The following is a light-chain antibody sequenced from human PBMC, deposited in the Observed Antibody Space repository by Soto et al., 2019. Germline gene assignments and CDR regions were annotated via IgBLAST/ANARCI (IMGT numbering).Light chain of an antibody. CDR3: HQYHLWPWT. V-gene: IGKV3D-15*01. Sequence: EIVMTQSPATLSVSPGERASLSCRASQSMSTHLAWYQKKPGQAPKLLIYCASTRATGIPASFSGSGSGTEFTLTISSLQSEDFAVYYCHQYHLWPWTFGQGTRVEI. CDR1: QSMSTH. CDR2: CAS. J-gene: IGKJ1*01.